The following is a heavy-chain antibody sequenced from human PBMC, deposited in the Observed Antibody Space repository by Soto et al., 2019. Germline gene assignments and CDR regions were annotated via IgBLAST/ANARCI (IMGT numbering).Heavy chain of an antibody. D-gene: IGHD2-2*01. Sequence: GGSLRLSCAASGFTFSSYAMSWVRQAPGKGLEWVSAISGSGGSTYYADSVKGRFTISRDNSKNTLYLQMNSLRAEDTAVYYCAKLSDVGLSVPYYYYYYMDVWGKGTTVTVSS. V-gene: IGHV3-23*01. CDR3: AKLSDVGLSVPYYYYYYMDV. CDR2: ISGSGGST. J-gene: IGHJ6*03. CDR1: GFTFSSYA.